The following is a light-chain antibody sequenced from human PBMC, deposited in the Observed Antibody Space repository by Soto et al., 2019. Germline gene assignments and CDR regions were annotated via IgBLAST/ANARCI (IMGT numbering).Light chain of an antibody. V-gene: IGLV2-11*01. Sequence: QSALTQPRSVSGSPGQSVTISCTGTSSDVGGYNYVSWYQQHPGKAPKLMIYDVSKRPSGVTDRFSGSKSGNTASLTISGLQAEDEADYCCCSYAGSYTLVFGGGTKLTVL. CDR3: CSYAGSYTLV. CDR1: SSDVGGYNY. CDR2: DVS. J-gene: IGLJ2*01.